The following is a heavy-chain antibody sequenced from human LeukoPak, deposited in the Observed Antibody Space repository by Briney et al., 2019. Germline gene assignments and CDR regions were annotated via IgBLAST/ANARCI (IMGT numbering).Heavy chain of an antibody. V-gene: IGHV3-21*01. J-gene: IGHJ5*02. Sequence: PGGSLRLSCAASGFTFSSYSMNWVRQAPGKGLEWVSSISSSSSYIYYADSVKGRFTISRDNAKNSLYLQMNSLRAEVTAVYYCASSVLLWFGESRDWFDPWGQGTLVTVSS. CDR1: GFTFSSYS. CDR3: ASSVLLWFGESRDWFDP. D-gene: IGHD3-10*01. CDR2: ISSSSSYI.